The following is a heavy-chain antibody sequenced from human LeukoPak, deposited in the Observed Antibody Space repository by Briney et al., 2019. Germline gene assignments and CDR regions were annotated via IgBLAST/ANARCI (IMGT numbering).Heavy chain of an antibody. Sequence: PGGSLRLSCAASGFTFSSYSMNWVRQAPGKGLEWVSSISSSSSYIYYADSVKGRFTISRDNAKNSLYLQMNSLRAEDTAVYYCARPPIGNSGYRALNIWGQGTMVTVSS. CDR2: ISSSSSYI. J-gene: IGHJ3*02. CDR3: ARPPIGNSGYRALNI. D-gene: IGHD3-22*01. CDR1: GFTFSSYS. V-gene: IGHV3-21*01.